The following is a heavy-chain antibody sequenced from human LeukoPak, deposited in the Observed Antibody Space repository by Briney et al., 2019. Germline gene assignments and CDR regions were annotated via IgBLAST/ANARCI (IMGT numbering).Heavy chain of an antibody. CDR3: LREVDWKYAFDY. CDR1: GFTFSNYA. CDR2: IRPDGSHI. J-gene: IGHJ4*02. Sequence: GSLRLSCAASGFTFSNYAMSWVRQAPGKGLEWVAVIRPDGSHISYVDPVKGRFTISRDNSNNMLYLQMSSLRAEDTALYYCLREVDWKYAFDYWGRGTLVTVSS. D-gene: IGHD1-7*01. V-gene: IGHV3-33*08.